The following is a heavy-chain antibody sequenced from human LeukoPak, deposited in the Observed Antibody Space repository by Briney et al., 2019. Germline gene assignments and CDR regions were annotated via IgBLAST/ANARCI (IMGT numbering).Heavy chain of an antibody. Sequence: GGSLRLSCAASGFTFSNYAMSWVRQAPGGGLEWVSAISGSGDTTFHADSVKGRFTTSRDNSKNTLSLQMRGLRVEDSAVYFCAKDTSAWWYHRAYMNVWGTGTTVTVSS. J-gene: IGHJ6*03. D-gene: IGHD2-15*01. V-gene: IGHV3-23*01. CDR2: ISGSGDTT. CDR1: GFTFSNYA. CDR3: AKDTSAWWYHRAYMNV.